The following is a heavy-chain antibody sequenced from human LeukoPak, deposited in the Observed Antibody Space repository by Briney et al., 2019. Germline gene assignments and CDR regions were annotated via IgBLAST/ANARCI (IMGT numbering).Heavy chain of an antibody. CDR2: IYYSGST. D-gene: IGHD1-26*01. Sequence: PSETLSLTCTVSGGSISSSSYYWGWIRQPPGKGLEWIGYIYYSGSTNYNPSLKSRVTISVDTSKNQFSLKLSSVTAADTAVYYCAREGSGRVVWGQGTLVTVSS. CDR3: AREGSGRVV. J-gene: IGHJ4*02. V-gene: IGHV4-61*01. CDR1: GGSISSSSYY.